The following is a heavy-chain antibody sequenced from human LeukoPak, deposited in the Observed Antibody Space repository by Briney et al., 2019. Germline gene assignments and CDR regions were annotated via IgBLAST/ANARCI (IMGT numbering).Heavy chain of an antibody. Sequence: SETLSLTCTVSGGSISSYYWSWIRQPPGKGLEWIGYIYYSGSTNYNPSLKSQVTISVDTSKNQFSLKLSSVTAADTAVYYCAASYCGGDCYTFDYWGQGTLVTVSS. D-gene: IGHD2-21*02. CDR2: IYYSGST. V-gene: IGHV4-59*01. J-gene: IGHJ4*02. CDR3: AASYCGGDCYTFDY. CDR1: GGSISSYY.